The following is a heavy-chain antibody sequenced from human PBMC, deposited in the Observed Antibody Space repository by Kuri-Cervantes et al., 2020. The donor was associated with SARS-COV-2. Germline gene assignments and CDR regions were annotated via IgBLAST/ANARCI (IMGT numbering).Heavy chain of an antibody. J-gene: IGHJ6*02. D-gene: IGHD2-15*01. CDR2: INHSGST. CDR3: ARDGRIGLDV. Sequence: SETLSLTCAVYGGSFSGYYWSWIRQPPGKGLEWIGEINHSGSTNYNPSLKSRVTMSVDTSKNQFSLKLSSVTAADTAVYYCARDGRIGLDVWGQGTTVTVSS. V-gene: IGHV4-34*01. CDR1: GGSFSGYY.